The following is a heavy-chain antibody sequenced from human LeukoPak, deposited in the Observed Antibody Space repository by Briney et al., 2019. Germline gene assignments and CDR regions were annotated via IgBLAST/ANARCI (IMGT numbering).Heavy chain of an antibody. CDR2: IYHNGNT. V-gene: IGHV4-4*02. CDR3: AREVEAGSYRGFDY. J-gene: IGHJ4*01. CDR1: GGSISTNNW. D-gene: IGHD6-19*01. Sequence: PSGTLSLTCAVSGGSISTNNWWHWVRQSPGKGLEWIGEIYHNGNTNYNPSLKSRVTMSVDTSKNQFSLKVNYVTAADTATYYCAREVEAGSYRGFDYWGQGTLVTVSS.